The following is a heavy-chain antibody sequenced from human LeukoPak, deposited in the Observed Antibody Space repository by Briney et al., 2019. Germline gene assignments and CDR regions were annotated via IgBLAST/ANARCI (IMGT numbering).Heavy chain of an antibody. V-gene: IGHV3-11*01. D-gene: IGHD6-19*01. CDR3: ARGVGAAVAY. CDR2: INSGGTI. CDR1: GFTFSDYY. J-gene: IGHJ4*02. Sequence: GGSLRLSCAASGFTFSDYYMSWIRQAPGKGLEWVSYINSGGTIYYADSVKGRFTISRDNAKNSLYLQMNSLGAEDTAVYYCARGVGAAVAYWGQGTLVTVSS.